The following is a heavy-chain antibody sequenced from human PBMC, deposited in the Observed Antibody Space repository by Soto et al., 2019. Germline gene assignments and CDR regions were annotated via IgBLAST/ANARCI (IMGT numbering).Heavy chain of an antibody. CDR2: ISAYTGNT. V-gene: IGHV1-18*01. CDR3: ARVLRYSSRWWRNSDFDI. CDR1: WYTFATLG. J-gene: IGHJ3*02. Sequence: ASVXVAFRASWYTFATLGIIVFLQAPGQGLDGMGWISAYTGNTNYAQRLQGRVTMTKDTSTNTAYMELRGLRSDDTAVYYCARVLRYSSRWWRNSDFDIWGPGT. D-gene: IGHD6-13*01.